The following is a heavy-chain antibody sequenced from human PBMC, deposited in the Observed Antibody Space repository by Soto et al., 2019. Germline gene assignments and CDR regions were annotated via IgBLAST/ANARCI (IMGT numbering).Heavy chain of an antibody. J-gene: IGHJ6*02. CDR3: ERDEEDGYTPHYYYYYGMDV. CDR1: GYTLTELS. D-gene: IGHD5-12*01. V-gene: IGHV1-69*13. Sequence: SVKVSCKVSGYTLTELSMHWVRQAPGQGLEWMGGIIPIFGTANYAQKFQGRVTITADESTSTAYMELSSLRSEDTAVYYCERDEEDGYTPHYYYYYGMDVWGQGTTVTVSS. CDR2: IIPIFGTA.